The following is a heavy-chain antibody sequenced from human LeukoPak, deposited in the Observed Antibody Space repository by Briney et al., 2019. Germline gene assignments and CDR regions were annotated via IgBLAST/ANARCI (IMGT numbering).Heavy chain of an antibody. CDR3: ARGDVYLDP. J-gene: IGHJ5*02. CDR1: GGSISSGSYY. V-gene: IGHV4-61*02. D-gene: IGHD2-2*01. Sequence: PSETLSLTCTVSGGSISSGSYYWSWIRQPAGKGLEWIGRIYTSGSTNYNPSLKSRVTISVDTSKNQFSLKLSSVTAADTAVYYWARGDVYLDPWGQGTLVTVSS. CDR2: IYTSGST.